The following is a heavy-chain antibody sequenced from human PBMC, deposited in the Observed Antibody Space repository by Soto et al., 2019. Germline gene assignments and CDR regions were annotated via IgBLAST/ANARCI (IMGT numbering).Heavy chain of an antibody. V-gene: IGHV1-18*01. CDR1: GGTFSSYA. CDR3: AREAGSGSYYPEDY. Sequence: ASVKVSCKASGGTFSSYAITWVRQAPGQGLEWMGWISPYNGDTDYAQKFQGRVTVTTDTSTRTAYMELRSLTSDDTAVYYCAREAGSGSYYPEDYWGQGTLVTVSS. D-gene: IGHD1-26*01. CDR2: ISPYNGDT. J-gene: IGHJ4*02.